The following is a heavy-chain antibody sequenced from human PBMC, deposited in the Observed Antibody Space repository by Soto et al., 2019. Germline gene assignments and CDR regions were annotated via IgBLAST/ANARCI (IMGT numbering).Heavy chain of an antibody. CDR3: PIYTPSFSYFTP. V-gene: IGHV1-8*02. J-gene: IGHJ5*02. CDR1: GYTFFCHD. D-gene: IGHD2-15*01. CDR2: VNPQSGKT. Sequence: QVQLVQSGAEAKKPGASVKVSCKASGYTFFCHDINWVRQASGQGLEWMGWVNPQSGKTEYAKKFRGRATMTRAPPIDTAYMDLSSLTSEDTPIYYCPIYTPSFSYFTPGAQGPLATV.